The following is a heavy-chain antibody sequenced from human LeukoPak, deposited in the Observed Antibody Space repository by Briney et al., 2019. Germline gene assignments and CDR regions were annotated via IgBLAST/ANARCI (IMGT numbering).Heavy chain of an antibody. Sequence: GEALRLSCAASGFTFSSYSMTWVRQAPGKGLEGVSSISGTRTDIYYADSVKGRCTISRDGAKNALYLKMKTLRAEDTAVYYCAKSACTGRRCYPPALNSFDPWGQGTLATVSS. D-gene: IGHD2-15*01. V-gene: IGHV3-21*01. CDR3: AKSACTGRRCYPPALNSFDP. J-gene: IGHJ5*02. CDR2: ISGTRTDI. CDR1: GFTFSSYS.